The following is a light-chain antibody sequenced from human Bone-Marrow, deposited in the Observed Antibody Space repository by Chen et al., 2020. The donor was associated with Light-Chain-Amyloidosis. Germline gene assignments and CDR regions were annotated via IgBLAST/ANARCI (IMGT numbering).Light chain of an antibody. CDR1: NIGSTS. Sequence: SYVLTQPSSVSVAPGQTATIACGGNNIGSTSVHWYQQTPGQAPLLVVYDDSARPSAIPERLSGSNSANTATLTIIRVEAGDEADYYCQVWDRSSDRPVFGGGTKLTVL. CDR3: QVWDRSSDRPV. J-gene: IGLJ3*02. V-gene: IGLV3-21*02. CDR2: DDS.